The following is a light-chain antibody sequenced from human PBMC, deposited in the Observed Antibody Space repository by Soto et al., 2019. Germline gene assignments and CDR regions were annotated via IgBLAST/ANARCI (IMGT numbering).Light chain of an antibody. V-gene: IGKV3-20*01. J-gene: IGKJ1*01. CDR3: QQYGSSPRT. CDR1: QSVSSSY. Sequence: IVLTQSPATLSLSPGDRATLSCRASQSVSSSYLAWYQQKPGQAPRLLIYGASSRATGIPDRFSGSGSGTDFTLTISRLEPEDFAVYYCQQYGSSPRTFGQGTKVDIK. CDR2: GAS.